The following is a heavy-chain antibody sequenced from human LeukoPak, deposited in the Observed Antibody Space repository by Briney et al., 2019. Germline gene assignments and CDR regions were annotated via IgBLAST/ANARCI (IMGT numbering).Heavy chain of an antibody. CDR3: ARDAYDYVWGSYRHLDY. J-gene: IGHJ4*02. Sequence: ASVKVSCKASGYTFTSYGISWVRQAPGQGLEWMGWISAYNGNTNYAQKLQGRVTMTTDTSTSTAYMEPRSLRSDDAAVYYCARDAYDYVWGSYRHLDYWGQGTLVTVSS. CDR1: GYTFTSYG. D-gene: IGHD3-16*02. V-gene: IGHV1-18*01. CDR2: ISAYNGNT.